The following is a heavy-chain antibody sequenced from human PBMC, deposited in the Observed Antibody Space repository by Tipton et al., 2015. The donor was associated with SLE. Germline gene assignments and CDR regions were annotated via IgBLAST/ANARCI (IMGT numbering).Heavy chain of an antibody. V-gene: IGHV4-34*01. CDR2: INHSGST. Sequence: TLSLTCAVYGGSFSGYYWSWIRQPPGKGLEWIGEINHSGSTNYNPSLKSRVTISVDTSKNRFSLKLSSVTAADTAVYYCARAGWEILPYYYYMDVWGKGTTVTVSS. J-gene: IGHJ6*03. CDR1: GGSFSGYY. CDR3: ARAGWEILPYYYYMDV. D-gene: IGHD1-26*01.